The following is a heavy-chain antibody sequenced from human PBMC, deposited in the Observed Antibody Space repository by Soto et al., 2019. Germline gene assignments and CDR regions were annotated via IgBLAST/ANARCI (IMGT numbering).Heavy chain of an antibody. J-gene: IGHJ4*02. CDR1: GFTFSSYA. D-gene: IGHD4-17*01. V-gene: IGHV3-30-3*01. CDR2: ISYDGSNK. Sequence: QVQLVESGGGVVQPGRSLRLSCAASGFTFSSYAIHWVRQAPGKGLEWVAVISYDGSNKYYADSVKGRFTISRDNSKNTLYLQMNSLRAEDTAVYYCATVLRGWVTTGDYYFDYWGQGTLVTVSS. CDR3: ATVLRGWVTTGDYYFDY.